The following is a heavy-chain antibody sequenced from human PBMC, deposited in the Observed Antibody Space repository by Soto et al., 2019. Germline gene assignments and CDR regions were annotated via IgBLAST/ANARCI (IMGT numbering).Heavy chain of an antibody. J-gene: IGHJ4*02. D-gene: IGHD3-10*01. CDR3: ARGSDYYAVDY. V-gene: IGHV4-59*01. CDR1: GGSISSYY. CDR2: IYYSGST. Sequence: QVQLQESGPGLVKPSETLSLTCTVSGGSISSYYWSWIRQPPGKGLEWIGYIYYSGSTNYNPSLKRRGTLSVDTSKNQFSLKLSSVTAADTAVYYCARGSDYYAVDYWGQGTLVTVSS.